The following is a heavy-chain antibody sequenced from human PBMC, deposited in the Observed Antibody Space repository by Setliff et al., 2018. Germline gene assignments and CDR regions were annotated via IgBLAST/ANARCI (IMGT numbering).Heavy chain of an antibody. CDR2: ISPVGST. CDR1: GGSGSFSGYY. J-gene: IGHJ4*02. D-gene: IGHD2-15*01. CDR3: ATSGFCSAGSCYSFDD. Sequence: SETLSLTCGVSGGSGSFSGYYWSWIRQPPGKGLEWIGEISPVGSTIYNPSLRGRVTMSVDTSKKRFSLNLNSVTAADTAVYYCATSGFCSAGSCYSFDDWGQGALVTVSS. V-gene: IGHV4-34*01.